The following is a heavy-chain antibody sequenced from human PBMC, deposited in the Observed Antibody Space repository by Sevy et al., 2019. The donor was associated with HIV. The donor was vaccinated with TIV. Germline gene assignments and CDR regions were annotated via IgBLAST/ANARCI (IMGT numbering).Heavy chain of an antibody. Sequence: GGSLRLSCVASGFTFSDHYMEWVRQAPGKGLEWVGRTRNKADGYTTEYAATVKGRFTIASDESKNSMYVQMNSLKTEAAAAYYCATHAGIASAGRVFDYWGQGTQVTVSS. CDR1: GFTFSDHY. CDR2: TRNKADGYTT. CDR3: ATHAGIASAGRVFDY. D-gene: IGHD6-13*01. V-gene: IGHV3-72*01. J-gene: IGHJ4*02.